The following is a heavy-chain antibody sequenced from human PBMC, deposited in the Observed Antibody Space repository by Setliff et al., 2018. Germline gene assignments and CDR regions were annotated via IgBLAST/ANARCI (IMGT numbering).Heavy chain of an antibody. Sequence: TLSLTCNVSGDSMYGYYWSWIRQPPGKGLEWIGYIYTSGTTKYNPSLKSRVTISIDTSKSQFSLNLSSVTAADTAVYYCARGVTRPIYYYYYYMDVWGKGTTVTVSS. D-gene: IGHD4-4*01. CDR1: GDSMYGYY. CDR3: ARGVTRPIYYYYYYMDV. CDR2: IYTSGTT. J-gene: IGHJ6*03. V-gene: IGHV4-4*08.